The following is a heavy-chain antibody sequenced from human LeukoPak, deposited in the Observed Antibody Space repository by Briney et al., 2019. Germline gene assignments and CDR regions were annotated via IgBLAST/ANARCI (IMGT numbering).Heavy chain of an antibody. Sequence: SETLSLTCTVSGYSISSGYYWGWIRQPPGKGLEWIGSIYYSGSTYYNPSLKSRVTISVDTSKNQFSLKLSSVTAADTAVYYCARRGYSGSYGDDYWGQGTLVTVSS. CDR2: IYYSGST. D-gene: IGHD1-26*01. CDR1: GYSISSGYY. J-gene: IGHJ4*02. V-gene: IGHV4-38-2*02. CDR3: ARRGYSGSYGDDY.